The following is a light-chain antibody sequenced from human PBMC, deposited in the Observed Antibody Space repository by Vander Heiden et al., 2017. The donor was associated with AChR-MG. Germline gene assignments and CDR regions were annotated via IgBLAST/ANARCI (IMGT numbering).Light chain of an antibody. CDR1: GVGHMC. Sequence: SYVLPPTSSVSLAPGQTASITCGGKGVGHMCDHWYRQQPAPAPLLALFANTDRRSEIPERFSGSNTVNTAPPTTSRVEPGDEAVYFCHVCDPDGDHPVFGGGTQLTVL. V-gene: IGLV3-21*02. CDR3: HVCDPDGDHPV. CDR2: ANT. J-gene: IGLJ3*02.